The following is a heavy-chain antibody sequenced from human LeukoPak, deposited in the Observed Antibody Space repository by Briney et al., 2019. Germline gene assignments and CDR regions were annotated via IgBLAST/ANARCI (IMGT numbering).Heavy chain of an antibody. D-gene: IGHD3-10*01. CDR3: ARQHEDNYYGSGPEDY. Sequence: SETLSLTCAVYGGSFGGYYWSWIRQPPGKGLEWIGEINHSGSTNYNPSLKSRVTISVDTSKNQFSLKLSSVTAADTAVYYCARQHEDNYYGSGPEDYWGQGTLVTVSS. CDR2: INHSGST. CDR1: GGSFGGYY. V-gene: IGHV4-34*01. J-gene: IGHJ4*02.